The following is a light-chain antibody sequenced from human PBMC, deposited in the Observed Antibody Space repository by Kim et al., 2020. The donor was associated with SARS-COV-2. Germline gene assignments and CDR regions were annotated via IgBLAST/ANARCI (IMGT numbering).Light chain of an antibody. CDR2: ANR. V-gene: IGLV1-40*01. Sequence: QSVLTQPPSVSGAPGQRVTISCTGNSSNIGTGYDVHWYQHLPGRAPKLLIYANRHRPSGVPDRFSGSKSGASVSLAITGLQAEDEADYYCQSYDSGVSGLIFGGGTQLTVL. CDR1: SSNIGTGYD. CDR3: QSYDSGVSGLI. J-gene: IGLJ2*01.